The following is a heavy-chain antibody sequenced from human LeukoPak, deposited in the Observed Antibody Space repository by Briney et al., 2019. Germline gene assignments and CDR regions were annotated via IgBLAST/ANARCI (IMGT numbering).Heavy chain of an antibody. D-gene: IGHD4-17*01. J-gene: IGHJ6*02. CDR3: ATFIPRPNDYGDYLYYYYGMDV. Sequence: ASVTVSFKVSGNTLTELSMHWVRQAPGKGREWMGGVDPRDGNTFYAQKLQGRVTITEDTATDKAYMELRSERSEDTAVYYCATFIPRPNDYGDYLYYYYGMDVWGQGTTVTVSS. V-gene: IGHV1-24*01. CDR1: GNTLTELS. CDR2: VDPRDGNT.